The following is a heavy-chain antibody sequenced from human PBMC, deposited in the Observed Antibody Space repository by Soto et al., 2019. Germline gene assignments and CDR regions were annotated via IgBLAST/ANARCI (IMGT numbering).Heavy chain of an antibody. CDR3: AGVRRNWGSVRDAFDI. Sequence: ETLSLTCTVSGGSISSYYWSWIRQPPGKGLEWIGYIYYSGSTNYNPSLKNRVTISVDTSKNQFSLKLSSVPATDTAVYYCAGVRRNWGSVRDAFDIWGQGTMVTVSS. CDR2: IYYSGST. J-gene: IGHJ3*02. CDR1: GGSISSYY. D-gene: IGHD7-27*01. V-gene: IGHV4-59*01.